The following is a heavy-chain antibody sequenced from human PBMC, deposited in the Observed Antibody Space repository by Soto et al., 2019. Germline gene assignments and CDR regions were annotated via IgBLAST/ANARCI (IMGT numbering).Heavy chain of an antibody. V-gene: IGHV3-23*01. Sequence: PGGSLRLSCAASGFTFSIYAMSWVRQAPGKGLEWVSSISGSGDSAYYADTVKGRFTISRDNSKNTLYLQINSLRAEDTAVYYCAKERSDHRIAAAAIDYWGQGAQVTLSS. D-gene: IGHD6-25*01. J-gene: IGHJ4*02. CDR1: GFTFSIYA. CDR2: ISGSGDSA. CDR3: AKERSDHRIAAAAIDY.